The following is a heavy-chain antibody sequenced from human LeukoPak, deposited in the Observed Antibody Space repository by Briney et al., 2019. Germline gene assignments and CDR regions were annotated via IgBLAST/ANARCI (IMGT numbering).Heavy chain of an antibody. CDR1: GFSFREYG. CDR3: VKDEDWGFGS. V-gene: IGHV3-30*02. Sequence: GGSLRLSCAASGFSFREYGMHWVRRTPGKGVEWVAFIRSDGSDKYYADSVKSRFTISRDTSRNTLYLQMNGLRAEDTAPDYCVKDEDWGFGSWGQGTLVTVSS. D-gene: IGHD7-27*01. CDR2: IRSDGSDK. J-gene: IGHJ4*02.